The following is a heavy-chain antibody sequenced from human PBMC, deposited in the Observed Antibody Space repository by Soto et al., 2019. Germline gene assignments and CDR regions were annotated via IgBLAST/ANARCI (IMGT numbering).Heavy chain of an antibody. Sequence: SETLSLTCTVSGGSFSGYYWSWIRQPPGKGLEWIGEINHSGSTNYNPSLKSRVTISVDTSKNQFSLKLSSVTAADTAVYYCARGGIAVAGSGYFQHWGQGTLVTVSS. CDR3: ARGGIAVAGSGYFQH. D-gene: IGHD6-19*01. CDR1: GGSFSGYY. CDR2: INHSGST. J-gene: IGHJ1*01. V-gene: IGHV4-34*01.